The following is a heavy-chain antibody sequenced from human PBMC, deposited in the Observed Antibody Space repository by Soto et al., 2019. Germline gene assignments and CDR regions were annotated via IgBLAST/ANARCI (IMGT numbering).Heavy chain of an antibody. J-gene: IGHJ4*02. D-gene: IGHD2-8*01. CDR3: ASDLRNGGGHY. CDR1: GFTFSSYA. Sequence: QVQLVESGGGVVQPGRSLRLSCAASGFTFSSYAMHWVRQAPGKGLEWVAVISYDGSNKYYADSVKGRFTISRDNSKNTLYLHMNSLRAEDTAVYYCASDLRNGGGHYWGQGTLVTVSS. V-gene: IGHV3-30-3*01. CDR2: ISYDGSNK.